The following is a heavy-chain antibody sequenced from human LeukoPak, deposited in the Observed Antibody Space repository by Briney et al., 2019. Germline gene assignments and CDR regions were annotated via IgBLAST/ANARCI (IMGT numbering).Heavy chain of an antibody. CDR3: AKVEAARPGGHLVG. V-gene: IGHV3-23*01. Sequence: GGSLRLSCAASGFTFSSYAMSWVRHAPGKGLGWVSAISGSGGSTYCADSVKGRFTISRDYSKNTLYLQMNSLRAEDTAVYYCAKVEAARPGGHLVGWGQGTLVTVSS. J-gene: IGHJ4*02. CDR2: ISGSGGST. CDR1: GFTFSSYA. D-gene: IGHD6-6*01.